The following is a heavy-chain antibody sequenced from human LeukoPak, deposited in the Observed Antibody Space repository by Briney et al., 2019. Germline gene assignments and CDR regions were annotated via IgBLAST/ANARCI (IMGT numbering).Heavy chain of an antibody. CDR2: INPNGGTT. CDR3: ARGGSSGYPLEY. Sequence: ASVKVSCKASGYTFTSYYIHWVRQAPGQGLEWMGIINPNGGTTTYAQKFQGRVTMTWHTSTYTVYMELSSLRSEDTVVYFCARGGSSGYPLEYWGQGTLVTVSS. V-gene: IGHV1-46*01. D-gene: IGHD3-22*01. J-gene: IGHJ4*02. CDR1: GYTFTSYY.